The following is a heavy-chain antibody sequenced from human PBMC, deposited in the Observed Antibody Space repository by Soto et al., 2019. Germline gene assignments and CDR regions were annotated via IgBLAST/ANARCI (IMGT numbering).Heavy chain of an antibody. V-gene: IGHV3-33*01. CDR3: ARVVADIVATRFGYFFDY. CDR1: GFTFSSYG. D-gene: IGHD5-12*01. Sequence: GGSLRLSCAASGFTFSSYGMHWVRQAPGKGLEWVAVIWYDGSNKYYADSVKGRFTISRDNSKNTLYLQMNSLRAEDTAVYCCARVVADIVATRFGYFFDYWGQGTLVTVSS. CDR2: IWYDGSNK. J-gene: IGHJ4*02.